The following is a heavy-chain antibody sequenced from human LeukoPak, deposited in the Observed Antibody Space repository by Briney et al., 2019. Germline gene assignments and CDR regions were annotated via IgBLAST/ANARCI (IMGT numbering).Heavy chain of an antibody. CDR1: GYSFTSYW. Sequence: GESLKISCKGSGYSFTSYWIGWVRQMPGKGLEWMGIIYPGDSDTRYSPSFQGQVTTSADKSISTAYLQWSSLKASDTAMYYCAGGGVYCSSTSCYYDYWGQGTLVTVSS. V-gene: IGHV5-51*01. CDR3: AGGGVYCSSTSCYYDY. CDR2: IYPGDSDT. D-gene: IGHD2-2*01. J-gene: IGHJ4*02.